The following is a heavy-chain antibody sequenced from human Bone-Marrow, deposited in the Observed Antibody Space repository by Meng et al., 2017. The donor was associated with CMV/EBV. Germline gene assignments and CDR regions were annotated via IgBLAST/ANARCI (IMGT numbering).Heavy chain of an antibody. Sequence: SVKVSCKASGGTFSSYAISWVRQAPGQGLEWMGGIIPILGIANYAQKFQGRVTITADKSTSTAYMELSSLRSEDTAVYYCAAGLSSGYYNPVWGQGTLVTVSS. CDR2: IIPILGIA. D-gene: IGHD3-3*01. J-gene: IGHJ4*02. CDR3: AAGLSSGYYNPV. CDR1: GGTFSSYA. V-gene: IGHV1-69*10.